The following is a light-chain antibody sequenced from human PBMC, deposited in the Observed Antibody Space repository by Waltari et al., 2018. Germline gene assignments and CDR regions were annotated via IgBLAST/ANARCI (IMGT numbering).Light chain of an antibody. J-gene: IGKJ4*01. V-gene: IGKV1-9*01. Sequence: DIQLTQSQSFLSASVGDRVTITCRASQGISSYLAWYQQKPGKAPNLLIYAASTLQSGVPSRFSGTGSGTEFTLTISSLQTEDFATYYCQQVNSYPSTFGGGTTVEIK. CDR3: QQVNSYPST. CDR1: QGISSY. CDR2: AAS.